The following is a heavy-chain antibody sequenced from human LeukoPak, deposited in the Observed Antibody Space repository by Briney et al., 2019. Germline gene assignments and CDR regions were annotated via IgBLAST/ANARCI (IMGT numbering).Heavy chain of an antibody. Sequence: GGSLRLLCAASGFTLSMYFMRWVRQARGKGLEGVASINEDGSQTYYVDSVKGRFTISRDNAKNSLYLQMNSLRAEDTAVYYCARDFLGFSDSWGQGTLVTVSS. CDR3: ARDFLGFSDS. D-gene: IGHD1-26*01. CDR1: GFTLSMYF. V-gene: IGHV3-7*04. CDR2: INEDGSQT. J-gene: IGHJ4*02.